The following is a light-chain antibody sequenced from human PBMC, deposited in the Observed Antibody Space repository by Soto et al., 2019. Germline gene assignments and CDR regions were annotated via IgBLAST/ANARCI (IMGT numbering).Light chain of an antibody. CDR2: AAS. Sequence: DIQFTQSPSFLSSSVVDRFTITCRASQATSSYLAWYQQKPGKAPKLLIYAASTLQSGVPSRFSGSGSGTEFTLTISSLQPEDFAIYYCQQLKSYPITFGQGTRLEIK. CDR3: QQLKSYPIT. CDR1: QATSSY. V-gene: IGKV1-9*01. J-gene: IGKJ5*01.